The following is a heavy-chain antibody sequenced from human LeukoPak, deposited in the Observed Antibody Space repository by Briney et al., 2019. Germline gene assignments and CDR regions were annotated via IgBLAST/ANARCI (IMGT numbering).Heavy chain of an antibody. Sequence: ASVKVSCKASGYTFINYGITWVRQAPGQGLEWMGWISSYNGNTNYAQKFQGRVTMTTDTSTSTAYMKLKSLRSDDTAVYHCARDGFSSSWPYYFDFWGQGSLVTVSS. V-gene: IGHV1-18*01. CDR3: ARDGFSSSWPYYFDF. CDR1: GYTFINYG. D-gene: IGHD6-13*01. CDR2: ISSYNGNT. J-gene: IGHJ4*02.